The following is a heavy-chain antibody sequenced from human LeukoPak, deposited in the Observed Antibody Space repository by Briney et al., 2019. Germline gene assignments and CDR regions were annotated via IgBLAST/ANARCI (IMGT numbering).Heavy chain of an antibody. CDR1: GGSISSSNYY. D-gene: IGHD6-6*01. Sequence: KPSETVSLTCTVSGGSISSSNYYWAWIRQPPGKGLEWIGNIYYSGSAYFDPSLRSRVTMSVDTSKNHFSLKLSSVTAADTAVYYCARQTGGTSSIADWGQGTLVTVSS. CDR2: IYYSGSA. J-gene: IGHJ4*02. CDR3: ARQTGGTSSIAD. V-gene: IGHV4-39*01.